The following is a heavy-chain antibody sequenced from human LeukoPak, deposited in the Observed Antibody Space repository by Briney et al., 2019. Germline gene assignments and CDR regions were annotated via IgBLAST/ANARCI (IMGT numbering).Heavy chain of an antibody. CDR2: INSDGSST. CDR3: ARKRGSSWAFDY. D-gene: IGHD6-13*01. Sequence: GGSLRLSCAASGFTFSSYWMHWVRQAAGEGLVWVSRINSDGSSTSYADSVKGRFTISRDNAKNTLYLQMNSLRAEDTAVYYCARKRGSSWAFDYWGQGTLVTVSS. V-gene: IGHV3-74*01. J-gene: IGHJ4*02. CDR1: GFTFSSYW.